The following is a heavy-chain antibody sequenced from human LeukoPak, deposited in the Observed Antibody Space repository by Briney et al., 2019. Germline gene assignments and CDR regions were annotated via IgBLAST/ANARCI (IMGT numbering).Heavy chain of an antibody. Sequence: PSETLSLTCTVSGGSISSYYWSWIRQPPGKGLEWIGEINHSGSTNYNPSLKSRVTISVDTSKNQFSLKLSSVTAADTAVYYCARPRGYGRSYFDYWGQGTLVTVSS. J-gene: IGHJ4*02. CDR2: INHSGST. V-gene: IGHV4-34*01. CDR1: GGSISSYY. D-gene: IGHD5-12*01. CDR3: ARPRGYGRSYFDY.